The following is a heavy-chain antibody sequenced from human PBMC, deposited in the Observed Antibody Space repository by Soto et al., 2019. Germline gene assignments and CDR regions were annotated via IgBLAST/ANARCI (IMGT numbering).Heavy chain of an antibody. J-gene: IGHJ4*02. CDR1: GFTVSSNY. CDR2: IYSGGST. CDR3: ARDFCSGGSCYFDY. D-gene: IGHD2-15*01. Sequence: LRLSCAASGFTVSSNYMSWVRQAPGKGLEWVSVIYSGGSTYYADSVKGRFTISRHNSKNTLYLQMNSLRAEDTAVYYCARDFCSGGSCYFDYWGQGTLVTVSS. V-gene: IGHV3-53*04.